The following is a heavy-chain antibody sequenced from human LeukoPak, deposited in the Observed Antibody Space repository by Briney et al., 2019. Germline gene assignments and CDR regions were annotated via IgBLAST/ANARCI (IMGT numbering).Heavy chain of an antibody. CDR1: GFTFSNAW. CDR3: ARDGRFSYGAFDI. CDR2: ISSSSSYI. Sequence: KPGGSLRLSCAASGFTFSNAWVNWVRQAPGKGLEWVSSISSSSSYIYYADSVKGRFTISRDNAKNSPYLQMNSLRAEDTAVYYCARDGRFSYGAFDIWGQGTMVTVSS. D-gene: IGHD3-3*01. J-gene: IGHJ3*02. V-gene: IGHV3-21*01.